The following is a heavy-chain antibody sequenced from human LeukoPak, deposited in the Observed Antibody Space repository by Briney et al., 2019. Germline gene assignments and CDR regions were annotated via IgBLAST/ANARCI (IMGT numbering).Heavy chain of an antibody. Sequence: SETLSLTCTVSGGSISSSSYYWGWLRQPPGKGLEWSVSIYYSGSTYYNPSLKSRVTISVDTSKNQFSLKLSSVTAADTAVYYCARGRVGSRTPKYFDYWGQGTLVTVSS. CDR2: IYYSGST. J-gene: IGHJ4*02. V-gene: IGHV4-39*07. D-gene: IGHD1-26*01. CDR1: GGSISSSSYY. CDR3: ARGRVGSRTPKYFDY.